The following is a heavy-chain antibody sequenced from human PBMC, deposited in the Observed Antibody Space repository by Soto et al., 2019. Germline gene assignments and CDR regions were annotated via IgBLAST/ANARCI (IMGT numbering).Heavy chain of an antibody. CDR3: ARGYCSGGSCHLGY. J-gene: IGHJ4*02. CDR1: GYTFTSYG. CDR2: ISAYNGNT. Sequence: GASVKVACKASGYTFTSYGISWVLQAPGQGLEWMGWISAYNGNTNYAQKLQGRVTMTTDTSTSTAYMELRSLRSDDTAVYYCARGYCSGGSCHLGYWGQGTLVTVSS. V-gene: IGHV1-18*01. D-gene: IGHD2-15*01.